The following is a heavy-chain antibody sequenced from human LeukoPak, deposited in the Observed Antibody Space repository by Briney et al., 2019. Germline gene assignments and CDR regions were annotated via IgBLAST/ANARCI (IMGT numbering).Heavy chain of an antibody. Sequence: GVSLRLSCAASGFTFSTYAMTWVRQAPGKGLEWVSGISAGGVSTHYADSVKGRFTISRDNSKNTLYLQMNSLRAEDMAVYYCAKEYGPGSYYYDYWGQGTLVTVSS. V-gene: IGHV3-23*01. CDR1: GFTFSTYA. J-gene: IGHJ4*02. D-gene: IGHD3-10*01. CDR3: AKEYGPGSYYYDY. CDR2: ISAGGVST.